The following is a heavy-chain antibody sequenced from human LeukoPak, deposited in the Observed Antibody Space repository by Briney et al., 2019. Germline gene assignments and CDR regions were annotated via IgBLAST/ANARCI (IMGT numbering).Heavy chain of an antibody. CDR2: ISGSGGST. J-gene: IGHJ4*02. CDR3: AKDLGLWELLGYFDY. V-gene: IGHV3-23*01. D-gene: IGHD1-26*01. CDR1: GFTFSSYA. Sequence: GGSLRLSCAASGFTFSSYAMSWVRQAPGKGLEWVSAISGSGGSTYYADSVKGRFTISRDNSKNTLYLQMNSLRAEDTAVYYCAKDLGLWELLGYFDYWGQGTLVTVSS.